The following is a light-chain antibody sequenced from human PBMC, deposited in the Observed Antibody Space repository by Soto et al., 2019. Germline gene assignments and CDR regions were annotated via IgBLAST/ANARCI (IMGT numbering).Light chain of an antibody. CDR1: SSDVGAYNY. J-gene: IGLJ2*01. Sequence: QLVLTQPPSASGSPGQSVTISCTGTSSDVGAYNYVSWYQQHPGKAPKLMIYDVSKRPSGVPYRFSGSKSGNAASLTVSGLQGEDEADYYCQSYDSRLNVVFGGGTKVTVL. V-gene: IGLV2-8*01. CDR2: DVS. CDR3: QSYDSRLNVV.